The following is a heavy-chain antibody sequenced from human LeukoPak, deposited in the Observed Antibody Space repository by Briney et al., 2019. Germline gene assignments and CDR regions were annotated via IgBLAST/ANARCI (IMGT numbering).Heavy chain of an antibody. CDR1: GYTFTNYY. J-gene: IGHJ4*02. Sequence: ASVKVSCKASGYTFTNYYIHWVRQAPGQGLEWMGWINPNSGGTNYAQKFQGRVTMTRDTSTSTAYMELRSLRSDDTAVYYCARGSEDMGTEDYWGQGTLVTVSS. CDR3: ARGSEDMGTEDY. D-gene: IGHD2-21*02. V-gene: IGHV1-2*02. CDR2: INPNSGGT.